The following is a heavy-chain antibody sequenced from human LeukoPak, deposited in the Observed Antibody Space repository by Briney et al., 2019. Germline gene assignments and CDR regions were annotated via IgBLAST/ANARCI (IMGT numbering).Heavy chain of an antibody. Sequence: RGSLRLSCAASGFSFSSYGMSWVRQAPGEGLRWVSATIGRGGRTYYADSVRGGFTISRDNSKQTAYLQMNSLRAEDPAIYYFAKSGDVLAYDGWGRRTMGTVSS. CDR1: GFSFSSYG. D-gene: IGHD2-21*01. CDR2: TIGRGGRT. V-gene: IGHV3-23*01. J-gene: IGHJ3*01. CDR3: AKSGDVLAYDG.